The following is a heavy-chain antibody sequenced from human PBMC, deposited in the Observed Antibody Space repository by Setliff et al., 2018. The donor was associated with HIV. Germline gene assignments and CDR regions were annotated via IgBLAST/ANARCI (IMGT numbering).Heavy chain of an antibody. J-gene: IGHJ6*03. CDR3: TTEKKIVVVEWDYHYMDV. D-gene: IGHD2-15*01. V-gene: IGHV3-15*01. CDR1: GFTFSNAW. CDR2: IKSKTDGGTT. Sequence: LRLSCAASGFTFSNAWMSWVRQAPGKGLEWVGRIKSKTDGGTTDYAAPVKGRFTISRDDSKNTLYLQMNSLKTEDTAVYFCTTEKKIVVVEWDYHYMDVWGKGTTVTVSS.